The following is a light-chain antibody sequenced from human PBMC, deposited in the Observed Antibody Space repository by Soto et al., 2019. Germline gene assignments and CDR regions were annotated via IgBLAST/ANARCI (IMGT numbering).Light chain of an antibody. CDR1: SSDIGGYNY. J-gene: IGLJ1*01. CDR2: EVS. CDR3: SSYAGSNNYV. V-gene: IGLV2-8*01. Sequence: QSALTQPPSASGCPGQSVTICCTGTSSDIGGYNYVSWYQQHPGKAPKLMIYEVSKRPSGVPDRFSGSKSSNTASLTVSGLQAEDEADYYCSSYAGSNNYVFGSGTKVTVL.